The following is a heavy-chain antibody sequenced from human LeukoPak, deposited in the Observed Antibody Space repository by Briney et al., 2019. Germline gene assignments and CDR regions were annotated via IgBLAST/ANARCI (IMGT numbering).Heavy chain of an antibody. D-gene: IGHD3-3*01. J-gene: IGHJ2*01. CDR1: GGSINSYY. CDR2: IFYSGST. V-gene: IGHV4-59*01. CDR3: ARDGVSALNLYSDL. Sequence: SETLSLTCTVSGGSINSYYWSWIRQPPGKGLEWIGYIFYSGSTNYNPSLQSRVTISVDTSRNQFSLNLSSVTAADTAVYYCARDGVSALNLYSDLWGRGTLVTVSS.